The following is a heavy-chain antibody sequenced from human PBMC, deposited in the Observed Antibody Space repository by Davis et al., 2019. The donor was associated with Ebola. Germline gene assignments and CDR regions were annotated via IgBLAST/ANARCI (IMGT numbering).Heavy chain of an antibody. V-gene: IGHV3-74*03. CDR2: INSDASRT. CDR3: AREGYCTGGVCPLYYYGMDV. Sequence: PGGSLRLSCAASGFTFSSYWMHWVRQGPGKGLVWVSRINSDASRTTYADSVKGRFTISRDNAKNTLYLQMNSLRAEDTAVYYCAREGYCTGGVCPLYYYGMDVWGQGTTVTVSS. J-gene: IGHJ6*02. CDR1: GFTFSSYW. D-gene: IGHD2-8*02.